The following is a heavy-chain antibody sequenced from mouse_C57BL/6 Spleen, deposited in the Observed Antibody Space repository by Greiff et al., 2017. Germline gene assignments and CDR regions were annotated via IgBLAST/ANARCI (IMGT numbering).Heavy chain of an antibody. V-gene: IGHV1-63*01. CDR1: GYTFTNYW. Sequence: VQLVESGAELVRPGTSVKMSCKASGYTFTNYWIGWAKQRPGHGLEWIGDIYPGGGYTNYNEKFKGKATLTADKSSSTAYMQFSSLTSEDSAIYYCARYYGSSHQAWFAYWGQGTLVTVSA. CDR3: ARYYGSSHQAWFAY. J-gene: IGHJ3*01. D-gene: IGHD1-1*01. CDR2: IYPGGGYT.